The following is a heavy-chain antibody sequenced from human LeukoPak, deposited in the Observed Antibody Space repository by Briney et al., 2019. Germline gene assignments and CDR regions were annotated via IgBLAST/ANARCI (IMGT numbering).Heavy chain of an antibody. V-gene: IGHV3-23*01. CDR3: ARPPPTTVLDVMA. Sequence: GGSLRLSCAASGFTFDDYALSWVRQAPGKGLEWVSGISGRGDATDEADPVKGRFTISRDNANNTLYLQMNRLRAEDTAVYYCARPPPTTVLDVMAWGQGTLVTVSS. D-gene: IGHD4-17*01. J-gene: IGHJ5*02. CDR2: ISGRGDAT. CDR1: GFTFDDYA.